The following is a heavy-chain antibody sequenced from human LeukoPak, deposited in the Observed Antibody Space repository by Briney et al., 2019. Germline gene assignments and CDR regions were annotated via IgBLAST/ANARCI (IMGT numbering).Heavy chain of an antibody. CDR2: ISSNGGST. J-gene: IGHJ4*02. D-gene: IGHD3-10*01. V-gene: IGHV3-64*01. CDR3: ARDSGSLDY. CDR1: GFTFSSYA. Sequence: GGSLRLSCAASGFTFSSYAMHWVRQAPGKGLEYVSAISSNGGSTYYANSVKGRFTISRDNSKNALYLQMGSLRAEDMAVYYCARDSGSLDYWGQGTLVTVSS.